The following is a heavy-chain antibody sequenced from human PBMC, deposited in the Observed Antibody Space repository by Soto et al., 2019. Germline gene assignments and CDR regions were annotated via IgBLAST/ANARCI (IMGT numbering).Heavy chain of an antibody. CDR2: LYYSGST. CDR3: ARGMTTVTTFDY. D-gene: IGHD4-17*01. Sequence: SETLSLTCNVSGGSSSSSSYCWGWIRQHPGKGLEWIGSLYYSGSTYYNPSLKSRVTISVDRSKNQFSLKLSSVTAADTAVYYCARGMTTVTTFDYWGQGTLVTVSS. J-gene: IGHJ4*02. CDR1: GGSSSSSSYC. V-gene: IGHV4-39*07.